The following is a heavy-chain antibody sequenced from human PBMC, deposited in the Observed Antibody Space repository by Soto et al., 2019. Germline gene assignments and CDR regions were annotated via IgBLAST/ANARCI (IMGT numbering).Heavy chain of an antibody. J-gene: IGHJ4*02. V-gene: IGHV4-30-2*01. Sequence: SETLSLTCAVSGGSISSGGYSWSWIRQPPGKGLEWIGYIYHSGSTYYNPSLKSRVTISVDRSKNQFSLKLSSVTAADTAVYYCARVRVRGIVDYWAQGTLVTVSS. D-gene: IGHD3-10*01. CDR3: ARVRVRGIVDY. CDR2: IYHSGST. CDR1: GGSISSGGYS.